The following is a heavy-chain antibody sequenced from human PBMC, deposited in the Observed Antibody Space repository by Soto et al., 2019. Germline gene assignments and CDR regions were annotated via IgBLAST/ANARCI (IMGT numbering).Heavy chain of an antibody. D-gene: IGHD3-22*01. J-gene: IGHJ3*02. CDR3: AREPMRVVVTTGFRAAFDI. CDR1: GYTFTSYY. V-gene: IGHV1-46*01. Sequence: QVQLVQSGAEVKKPGASVKVSCKASGYTFTSYYMHWVRQAPGQGLEWMGIINPSGGSTSYAQKFQGRVTMTRDTSTSTVYMELSSRRSEDTAGYYCAREPMRVVVTTGFRAAFDIWGQGTMVTVSS. CDR2: INPSGGST.